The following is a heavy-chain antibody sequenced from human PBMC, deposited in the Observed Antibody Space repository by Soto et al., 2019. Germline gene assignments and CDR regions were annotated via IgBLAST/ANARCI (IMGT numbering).Heavy chain of an antibody. CDR1: GGLFSSFT. CDR2: IIPVFGTT. J-gene: IGHJ4*02. V-gene: IGHV1-69*01. CDR3: ARGGSPYVWFNEF. D-gene: IGHD3-16*01. Sequence: QEQLVQSGPEVKKPGSSVKVSCEDSGGLFSSFTISWVRQAPGQGLEWLGGIIPVFGTTNYAEKFQGRVTITADESTNTAYMELSSLTSEDTAMYYCARGGSPYVWFNEFWGQGTLVTVSS.